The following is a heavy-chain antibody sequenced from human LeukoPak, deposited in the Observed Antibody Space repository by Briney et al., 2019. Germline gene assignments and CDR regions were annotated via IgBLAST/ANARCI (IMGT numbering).Heavy chain of an antibody. D-gene: IGHD1-14*01. Sequence: GSLRLSCAASGFTLSSYWMSWVRQAPGKGLEWVANIKYDGSGKYYADSVKGRFTISRDDAKNFLYLQMNSLRAEDTAVYYCATETNGRHYDYWGQGTLLTVSS. CDR2: IKYDGSGK. CDR3: ATETNGRHYDY. CDR1: GFTLSSYW. V-gene: IGHV3-7*01. J-gene: IGHJ4*02.